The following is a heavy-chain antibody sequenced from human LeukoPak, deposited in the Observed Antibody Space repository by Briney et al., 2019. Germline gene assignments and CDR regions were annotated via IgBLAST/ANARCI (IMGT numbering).Heavy chain of an antibody. CDR2: IYYNGST. J-gene: IGHJ5*02. D-gene: IGHD2-2*01. CDR1: GGSISSSSYY. CDR3: ARHSVVVPAAMYNWFDP. Sequence: SSETLSLTCTVSGGSISSSSYYWGWIRQPPGKGLEWIGSIYYNGSTYYNPYLKSRVTISVDTSKNQFSLKLNSVTAADTAVYYCARHSVVVPAAMYNWFDPWGQGTLVTVSS. V-gene: IGHV4-39*01.